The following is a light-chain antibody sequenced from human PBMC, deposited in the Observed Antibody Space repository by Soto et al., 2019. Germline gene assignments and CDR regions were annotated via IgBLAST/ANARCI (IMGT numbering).Light chain of an antibody. CDR3: QQRSNWPPVIT. CDR1: QSFSSY. V-gene: IGKV3-11*01. Sequence: EIVLTQSQATMSLSPGERATLSCRASQSFSSYLAWYQQKPGQAPRLLIYDASKRATGIPARFSGRGSGTDFTLTISSLEPEDFAVYYCQQRSNWPPVITFGQGTRLEIK. J-gene: IGKJ5*01. CDR2: DAS.